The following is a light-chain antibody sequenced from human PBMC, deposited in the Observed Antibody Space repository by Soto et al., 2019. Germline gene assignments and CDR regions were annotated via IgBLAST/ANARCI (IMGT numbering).Light chain of an antibody. V-gene: IGLV2-14*01. Sequence: QSVLTQPASVSGPPGQSITISCTGTSSDVGGYNYVSWYQQHPGKAPKLMIYEVSNRPSGVSNRFSGSKSGNTASLTISGLQAEDEADYYCSSFTSSSTFGFGTGTKVTVL. CDR2: EVS. J-gene: IGLJ1*01. CDR1: SSDVGGYNY. CDR3: SSFTSSSTFG.